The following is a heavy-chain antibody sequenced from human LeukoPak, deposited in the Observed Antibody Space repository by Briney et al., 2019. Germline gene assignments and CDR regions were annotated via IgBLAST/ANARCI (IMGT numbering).Heavy chain of an antibody. CDR3: ARETYYYDSSGYHFDY. J-gene: IGHJ4*02. D-gene: IGHD3-22*01. V-gene: IGHV4-39*02. CDR2: IYYSGST. CDR1: GGSISSSSYY. Sequence: SETLSLTCTVSGGSISSSSYYWGWIRQPPGKGLEWIGSIYYSGSTCYNPSLKSRVTISVDTSKNQFSLKLSSVTAADTAVYYCARETYYYDSSGYHFDYWGQGTLVTVSS.